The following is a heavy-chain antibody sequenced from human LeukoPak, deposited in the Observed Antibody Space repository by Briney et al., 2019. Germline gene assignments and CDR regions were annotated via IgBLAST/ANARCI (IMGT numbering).Heavy chain of an antibody. V-gene: IGHV5-51*01. CDR1: GYSFSTDW. CDR2: IFPSDSDT. CDR3: ARSSYSNYGFDP. D-gene: IGHD4-11*01. Sequence: GESLKISCKGSGYSFSTDWIGWVRQMPGKGLEWMGIIFPSDSDTRYSPSFQGQVTISADKSISTAYLQWGSLKASDTAMYYCARSSYSNYGFDPWGQGTLVTVSS. J-gene: IGHJ5*02.